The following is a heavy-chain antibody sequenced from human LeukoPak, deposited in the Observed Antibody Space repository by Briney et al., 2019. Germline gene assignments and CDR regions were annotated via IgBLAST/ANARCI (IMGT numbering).Heavy chain of an antibody. CDR3: ARHGRDDSSGYYPPLDY. D-gene: IGHD3-22*01. CDR2: IYPGDSDT. J-gene: IGHJ4*02. CDR1: GYSFTSYW. Sequence: GESLKISCKGSGYSFTSYWIGWVRQMPGKGLEWMGIIYPGDSDTRYSPSFQGQVTISADKSISTAYLQWSSLKASDTAMYYCARHGRDDSSGYYPPLDYWGQGTLVTVSS. V-gene: IGHV5-51*01.